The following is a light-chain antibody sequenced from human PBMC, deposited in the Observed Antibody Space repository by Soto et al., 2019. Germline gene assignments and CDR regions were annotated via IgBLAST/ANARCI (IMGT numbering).Light chain of an antibody. CDR1: QNVRSN. CDR2: GAS. Sequence: EIVMTQSPATLSVSPGERATLSCRASQNVRSNLAWYQQEPGQAPRLLIYGASTRATGIPARFSGRGSGTEFILTISRLEPEDFAVYYCQQYGSSPPITFGQGTRLEIK. J-gene: IGKJ5*01. V-gene: IGKV3-15*01. CDR3: QQYGSSPPIT.